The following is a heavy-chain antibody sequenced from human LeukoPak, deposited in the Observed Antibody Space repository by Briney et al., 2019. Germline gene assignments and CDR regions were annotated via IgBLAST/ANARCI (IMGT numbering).Heavy chain of an antibody. CDR1: GFTFSSYE. V-gene: IGHV3-48*03. CDR2: ISNSGNTI. CDR3: ARRSRGTGSWYYFYY. D-gene: IGHD3-10*01. J-gene: IGHJ4*02. Sequence: GGSRRLSCAASGFTFSSYEMNWVRQAPGKGLEWVSSISNSGNTIYYADSVKGRFTISRDNAKNSLYLQMNSLRAEDTAVYYCARRSRGTGSWYYFYYWGQGTLVTVSS.